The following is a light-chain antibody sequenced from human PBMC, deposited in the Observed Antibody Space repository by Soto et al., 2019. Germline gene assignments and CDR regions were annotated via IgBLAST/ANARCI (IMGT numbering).Light chain of an antibody. CDR2: EVT. CDR1: GSDIGGYNH. CDR3: SSYTISTTYV. V-gene: IGLV2-14*01. Sequence: QSALTQPASVSGSPGQSITISCTGTGSDIGGYNHVSWYQHHPGKAPKLIIYEVTNRPSGVSNRFSGSKSGNTAFLTISGLQAEDEADYYCSSYTISTTYVFATGTKVTVL. J-gene: IGLJ1*01.